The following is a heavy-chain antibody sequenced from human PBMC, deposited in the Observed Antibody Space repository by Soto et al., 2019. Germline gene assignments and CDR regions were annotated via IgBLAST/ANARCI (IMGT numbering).Heavy chain of an antibody. CDR1: GYTLTELS. J-gene: IGHJ4*02. D-gene: IGHD2-15*01. V-gene: IGHV1-24*01. CDR2: FDPEDGET. Sequence: GASVKVSCKVSGYTLTELSMHWVRQAPGKGLEWMGGFDPEDGETIYAQKFQGRVTMTEDTSTDTAYMELSSLRSEDTAVYYCAAGGIYCSGGSCRANPFDYWGQGTLVTVSS. CDR3: AAGGIYCSGGSCRANPFDY.